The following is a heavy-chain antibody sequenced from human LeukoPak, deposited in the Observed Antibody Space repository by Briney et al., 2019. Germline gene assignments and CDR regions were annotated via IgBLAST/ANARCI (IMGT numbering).Heavy chain of an antibody. CDR1: GFTVSSKY. D-gene: IGHD6-13*01. Sequence: GSLRLSCAASGFTVSSKYMSWVRQAPGKGLEWVSVIYSGGSTYYADSVKGRFTISRDSSKNTLHLQMNSLGTEDTAVYYCARDSISSSWYERDYYFDYWGQGTLVTVSS. CDR3: ARDSISSSWYERDYYFDY. V-gene: IGHV3-66*01. CDR2: IYSGGST. J-gene: IGHJ4*02.